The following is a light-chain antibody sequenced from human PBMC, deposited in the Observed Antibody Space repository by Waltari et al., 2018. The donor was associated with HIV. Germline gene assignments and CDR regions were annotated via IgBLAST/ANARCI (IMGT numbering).Light chain of an antibody. CDR1: SGSVSTTYY. Sequence: QTVVTQEPSFSVSPGGTVTLTCALSSGSVSTTYYPSWYQQTPGQAPRTIIYNPETRSSVGPDRFAGSFLGNKAALTITGAQADDESDYYCVLYLGSGSWVFGGGTKLTVL. CDR3: VLYLGSGSWV. J-gene: IGLJ2*01. V-gene: IGLV8-61*01. CDR2: NPE.